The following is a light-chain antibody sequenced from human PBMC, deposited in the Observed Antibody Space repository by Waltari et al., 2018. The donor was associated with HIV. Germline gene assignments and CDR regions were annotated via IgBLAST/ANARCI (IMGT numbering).Light chain of an antibody. J-gene: IGKJ1*01. CDR3: QQYYSTPPT. V-gene: IGKV4-1*01. CDR1: QSLLFSSNKKNY. Sequence: DIVMTQSRDSLTVSLGERATTNCKSTQSLLFSSNKKNYLAWYQQKPGQSPKLPIYWASTRHSGVPGRFSGSGSGTDFTLTITGLQPEDVAVYFCQQYYSTPPTFGQGTKVEIK. CDR2: WAS.